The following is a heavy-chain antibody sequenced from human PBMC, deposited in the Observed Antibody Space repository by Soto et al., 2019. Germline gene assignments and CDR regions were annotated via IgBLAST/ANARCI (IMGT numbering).Heavy chain of an antibody. CDR3: ARGPFTYDIVVVVAAMGAFDI. D-gene: IGHD2-15*01. CDR2: INHSGST. J-gene: IGHJ3*02. Sequence: SETLSLTFAVYGGSFSGYYWSWIRQPPGKGLEWIGEINHSGSTNYNPSLKSRVTISVDTSKNQFSLKLSSVTAADTAVYYCARGPFTYDIVVVVAAMGAFDIWGQGTMVTVSS. CDR1: GGSFSGYY. V-gene: IGHV4-34*01.